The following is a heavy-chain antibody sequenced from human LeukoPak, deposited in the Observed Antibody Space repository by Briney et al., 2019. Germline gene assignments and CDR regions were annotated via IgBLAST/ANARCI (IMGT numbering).Heavy chain of an antibody. J-gene: IGHJ6*02. CDR1: GASISPYS. CDR3: ARDGGFYDSTGYYYGLDV. CDR2: FHYSGST. D-gene: IGHD3-22*01. Sequence: SETLSLTCTVSGASISPYSWNWIRQPPGKGLQWIGYFHYSGSTNYNPSLKSRDTISVDTSKNHFSLKLSSVTAADTAVYYCARDGGFYDSTGYYYGLDVWGQGTPVTVSS. V-gene: IGHV4-59*01.